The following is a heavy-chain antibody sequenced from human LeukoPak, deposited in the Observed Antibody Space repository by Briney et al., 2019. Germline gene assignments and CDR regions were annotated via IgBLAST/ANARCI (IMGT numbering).Heavy chain of an antibody. J-gene: IGHJ4*02. D-gene: IGHD3-10*01. CDR1: GYTFTSYD. CDR3: ARGLTMVRGVFPPPNY. Sequence: GASVKVSCKASGYTFTSYDINWVRQATGQGLEWMGWMNPNSGNTGYAQKFQGRVTMTRNTSISTAYMELSSLRSEDTAVYYCARGLTMVRGVFPPPNYWGQETLVTVSS. CDR2: MNPNSGNT. V-gene: IGHV1-8*01.